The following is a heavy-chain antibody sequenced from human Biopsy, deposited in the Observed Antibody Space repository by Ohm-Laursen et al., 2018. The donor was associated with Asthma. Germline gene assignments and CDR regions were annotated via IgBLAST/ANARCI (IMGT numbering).Heavy chain of an antibody. D-gene: IGHD4-17*01. Sequence: GSSVKVSCKAHGDILSSFGIKWVRKAPGQGLEWMGGVIPIYGTTHTAQKFQGRVTITADESTSTAYMELTNLRKEDTAVYYCARGGYYGDRRYHNGPDVWGQGTTVTVSS. V-gene: IGHV1-69*01. CDR2: VIPIYGTT. CDR3: ARGGYYGDRRYHNGPDV. CDR1: GDILSSFG. J-gene: IGHJ6*02.